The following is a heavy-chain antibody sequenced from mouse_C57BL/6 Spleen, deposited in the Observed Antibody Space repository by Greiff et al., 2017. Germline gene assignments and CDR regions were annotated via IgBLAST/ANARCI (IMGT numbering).Heavy chain of an antibody. Sequence: VKLQESGAELVKPGASVKISCKASGYAFSSYWMNWVKQRPGKGLEWIGQIYPGDGDTNYNGKFKGKATLTADKSSSTAYMQLSSLTSEDSAVYFCAREDYGSGHGYFDVWGTGTTVTVSS. J-gene: IGHJ1*03. V-gene: IGHV1-80*01. CDR3: AREDYGSGHGYFDV. CDR2: IYPGDGDT. CDR1: GYAFSSYW. D-gene: IGHD1-1*01.